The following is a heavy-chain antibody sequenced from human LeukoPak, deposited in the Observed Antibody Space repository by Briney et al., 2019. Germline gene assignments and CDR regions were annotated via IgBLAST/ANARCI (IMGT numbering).Heavy chain of an antibody. CDR1: GGSISSSSYY. J-gene: IGHJ4*02. Sequence: PSETLSLTCTVSGGSISSSSYYRGWIRQPPGRGLEWIGSIYYSGSTYDNPSLNSPGTISVDTSKNQFSLKLSSVTAADTAVYYCARAEDYGASPTLDYWGQGTLVTVSS. D-gene: IGHD4-17*01. CDR3: ARAEDYGASPTLDY. V-gene: IGHV4-39*01. CDR2: IYYSGST.